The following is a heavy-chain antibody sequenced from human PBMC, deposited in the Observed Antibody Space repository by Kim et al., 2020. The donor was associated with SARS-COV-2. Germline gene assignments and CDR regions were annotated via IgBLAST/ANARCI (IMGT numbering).Heavy chain of an antibody. CDR2: ISSSTSYI. D-gene: IGHD4-17*01. CDR1: GFTFSNYN. CDR3: ARDTYGDYHFDY. J-gene: IGHJ4*02. V-gene: IGHV3-21*01. Sequence: GGSLRLSCAVSGFTFSNYNMNWVRQAPGKGLEWVSSISSSTSYIYYADSVKGRFTISRDNAKNSLYLQMHSLRVEDTAVYYCARDTYGDYHFDYWGQGTLVTVSS.